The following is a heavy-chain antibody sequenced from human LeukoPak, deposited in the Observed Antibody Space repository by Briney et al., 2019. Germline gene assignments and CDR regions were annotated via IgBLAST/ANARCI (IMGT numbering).Heavy chain of an antibody. J-gene: IGHJ4*02. CDR2: IYYSGST. CDR1: GGSISSYY. Sequence: PSETLSLTCTVSGGSISSYYWSWIRQPPGKGLEWIGYIYYSGSTNYNPSLKSRVTISVDTSKNQFSLKLSSVTAADTAVYYCARDKTDHIDYWAREPWSPSPQ. CDR3: ARDKTDHIDY. V-gene: IGHV4-59*01.